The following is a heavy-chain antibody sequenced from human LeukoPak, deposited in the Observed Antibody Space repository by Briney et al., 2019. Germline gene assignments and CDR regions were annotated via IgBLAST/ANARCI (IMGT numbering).Heavy chain of an antibody. D-gene: IGHD4-23*01. CDR2: IYYTGTT. CDR1: GGSISGTYY. Sequence: SETLSLTCTVSGGSISGTYYWSWIRQPPGKGLEWIGYIYYTGTTDSNPSLKSRVTISLDTSKNQFSLNLSSVTAADTAVYYCASVGYCGNNGAYWGQGTLVTVSS. J-gene: IGHJ4*02. V-gene: IGHV4-59*08. CDR3: ASVGYCGNNGAY.